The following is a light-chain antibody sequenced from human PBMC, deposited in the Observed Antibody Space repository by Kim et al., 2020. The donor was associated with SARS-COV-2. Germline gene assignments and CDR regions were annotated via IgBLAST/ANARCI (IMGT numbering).Light chain of an antibody. CDR3: SSYTGSIVV. Sequence: GRPFTISCTGRGGAFGGFKYVAWYQLHPGKAPKLLSNEVSKRPSGVPDRFSSPKSGDTASLTVSGLQPDDEGDYFCSSYTGSIVVFGGGTKVTVL. CDR1: GGAFGGFKY. V-gene: IGLV2-8*01. CDR2: EVS. J-gene: IGLJ2*01.